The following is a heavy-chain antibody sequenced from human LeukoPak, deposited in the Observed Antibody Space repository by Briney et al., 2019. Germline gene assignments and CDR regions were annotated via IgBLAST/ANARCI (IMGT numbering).Heavy chain of an antibody. D-gene: IGHD2-21*01. CDR2: ISSSSSYI. CDR3: TTTVTVIFDY. Sequence: GGSLRLSCAASGFTLSSYSMNWVRQAPGKGLEWVSSISSSSSYIYYADSVKGRFTISRDNARNSLYLQMNSLRAEDTAVYYCTTTVTVIFDYWGQGTLATVSS. J-gene: IGHJ4*02. V-gene: IGHV3-21*04. CDR1: GFTLSSYS.